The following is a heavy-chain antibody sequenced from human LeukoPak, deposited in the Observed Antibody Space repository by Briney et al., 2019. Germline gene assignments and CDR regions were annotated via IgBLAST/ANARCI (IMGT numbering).Heavy chain of an antibody. CDR2: IYYSGST. CDR1: GGSVSSYY. V-gene: IGHV4-59*02. J-gene: IGHJ3*02. D-gene: IGHD1-26*01. CDR3: ARVRLSGTYLDAFDI. Sequence: SETLSLTCTVSGGSVSSYYWSWIRQPPGKGLEWIGYIYYSGSTYYNPSLKSRVTISVDTSKNQFSLKLNSITTADTAVYYCARVRLSGTYLDAFDIWGQGTMVTVSS.